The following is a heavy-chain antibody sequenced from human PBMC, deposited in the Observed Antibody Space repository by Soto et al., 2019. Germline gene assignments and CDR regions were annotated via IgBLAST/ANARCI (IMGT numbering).Heavy chain of an antibody. V-gene: IGHV1-69*13. CDR2: IIPIFGTA. J-gene: IGHJ6*02. CDR1: GGTFSSYA. Sequence: SVKVSCKASGGTFSSYAISWVRQAPGQGLEWMGGIIPIFGTANYAQKFQGRVTITADESTSTAYMELSSLRSEDTAVYYCARECTNGRCIPIDYGMDVWGQGTTATVSS. CDR3: ARECTNGRCIPIDYGMDV. D-gene: IGHD2-8*01.